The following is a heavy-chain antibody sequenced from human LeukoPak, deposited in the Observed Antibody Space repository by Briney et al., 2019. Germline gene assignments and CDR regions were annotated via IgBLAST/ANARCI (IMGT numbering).Heavy chain of an antibody. Sequence: GGSLRLSCAASGLAFSAYKMHWVRQAPRKGLVWVSRISTDGYTTDYADFVQGRFTASRDNTKNTWSLEMNSLRAENTAVYYCVVGGSPGYWGQGTLVTVSS. CDR3: VVGGSPGY. D-gene: IGHD2-15*01. J-gene: IGHJ4*02. CDR1: GLAFSAYK. CDR2: ISTDGYTT. V-gene: IGHV3-74*01.